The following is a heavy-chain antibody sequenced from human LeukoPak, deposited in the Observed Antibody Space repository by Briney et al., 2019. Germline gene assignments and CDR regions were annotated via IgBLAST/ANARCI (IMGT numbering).Heavy chain of an antibody. J-gene: IGHJ6*03. CDR2: INPNSGGT. D-gene: IGHD3-3*01. CDR3: ARGDYYTTFYYNMDV. CDR1: GGTFSSYA. V-gene: IGHV1-2*02. Sequence: ASVNVSCKASGGTFSSYAISWVRQAPGQGLEWMGWINPNSGGTNYAQKFQGRVTMTRDTSISTAYMELSRLRSDDTAVYYCARGDYYTTFYYNMDVWGKGTTVTVSS.